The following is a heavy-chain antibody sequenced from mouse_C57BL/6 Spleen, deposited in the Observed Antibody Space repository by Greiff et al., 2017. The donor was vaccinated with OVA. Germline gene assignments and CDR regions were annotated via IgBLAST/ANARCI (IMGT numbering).Heavy chain of an antibody. CDR2: IYPGDGDT. CDR1: GYAFSSSW. V-gene: IGHV1-82*01. Sequence: QVQLQQSGPELVKPGASVKLSCKASGYAFSSSWMNWVKQRPGKGLEWIGRIYPGDGDTYYNETFKGKATLPSDKSSSTAYMQLRSLTSEDSAVYVCARGGGLPDYWGQGTTLTVTA. CDR3: ARGGGLPDY. J-gene: IGHJ2*01. D-gene: IGHD5-5*01.